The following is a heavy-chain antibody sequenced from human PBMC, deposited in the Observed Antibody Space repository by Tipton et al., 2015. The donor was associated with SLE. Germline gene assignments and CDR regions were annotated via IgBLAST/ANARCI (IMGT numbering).Heavy chain of an antibody. CDR2: YHYSGSS. J-gene: IGHJ4*02. CDR3: AGTTNRGSGDLTY. D-gene: IGHD2-21*02. CDR1: GGSIRSFSYY. V-gene: IGHV4-39*07. Sequence: TLSLTCTVSGGSIRSFSYYWGWIRQPPGKGLEWSGSYHYSGSSYYNPSLPSLRSRVTISVDTSKKELSLKLRSVTAADTAVYYCAGTTNRGSGDLTYWGQGALVTVSS.